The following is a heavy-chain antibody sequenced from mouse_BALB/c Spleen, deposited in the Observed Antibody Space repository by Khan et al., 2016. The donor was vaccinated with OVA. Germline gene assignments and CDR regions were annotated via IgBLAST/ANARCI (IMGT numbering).Heavy chain of an antibody. J-gene: IGHJ3*01. D-gene: IGHD1-1*01. CDR3: ANYGSSSAWFAY. CDR1: GYTFTSYW. Sequence: QVQLKQSGAELAKPGASVKMSCKASGYTFTSYWMHWVKQRPGQGLEWIGYINPSTGYSEYNQKFKDKATLTADKSSSTAYMQLSSLTSDDSAGYYCANYGSSSAWFAYWGQGTLVTVSA. V-gene: IGHV1-7*01. CDR2: INPSTGYS.